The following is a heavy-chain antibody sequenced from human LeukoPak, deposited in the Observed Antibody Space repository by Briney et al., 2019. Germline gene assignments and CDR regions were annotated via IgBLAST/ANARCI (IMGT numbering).Heavy chain of an antibody. Sequence: GASVKVSCKASGGTFSSYGVSWMRQAPGQGLGWMGGIIPVFGAANYAQGFRGRVTLTADESTNTAYMDLSGLRSEDTAVYYCARTRSGCSTTNCYPYEMDVWGQGTTVTVSS. D-gene: IGHD2/OR15-2a*01. CDR2: IIPVFGAA. J-gene: IGHJ6*02. V-gene: IGHV1-69*13. CDR1: GGTFSSYG. CDR3: ARTRSGCSTTNCYPYEMDV.